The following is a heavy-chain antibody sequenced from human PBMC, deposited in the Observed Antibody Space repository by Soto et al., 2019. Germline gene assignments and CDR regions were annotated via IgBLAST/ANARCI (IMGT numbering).Heavy chain of an antibody. Sequence: QVQLQESGPGLVKPSQTLSLTCTVSGGSVSSADWNWSWIRQTPGKGLEWIGHIYEGGRTYSNPSRKSRATISFDASKNLFSLNLKSVTAADTAVYYCTSGPSGDKVDFWGQGLLVTVSS. J-gene: IGHJ4*02. D-gene: IGHD7-27*01. CDR2: IYEGGRT. CDR3: TSGPSGDKVDF. CDR1: GGSVSSADWN. V-gene: IGHV4-30-4*08.